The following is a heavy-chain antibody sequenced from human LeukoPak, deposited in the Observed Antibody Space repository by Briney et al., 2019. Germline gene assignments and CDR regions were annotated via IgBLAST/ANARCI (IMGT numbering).Heavy chain of an antibody. D-gene: IGHD3-9*01. J-gene: IGHJ4*02. CDR1: GFTFDDYA. CDR2: ISWIGSST. CDR3: ARVLRHFDWSPFDY. Sequence: GGSLRLFCAASGFTFDDYAMSWVRQGPGKGREWVSGISWIGSSTGHADSVKGRFTISRDNARNSLYLQMNSLRAEDTAFYYCARVLRHFDWSPFDYWGQGILVTVSS. V-gene: IGHV3-20*04.